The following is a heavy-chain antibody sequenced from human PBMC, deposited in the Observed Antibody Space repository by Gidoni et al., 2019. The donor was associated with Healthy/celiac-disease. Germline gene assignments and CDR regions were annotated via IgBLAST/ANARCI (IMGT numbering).Heavy chain of an antibody. CDR1: GGSISSSSYY. J-gene: IGHJ4*02. CDR2: IYYSGST. Sequence: QLQLQESGPGLVKPSETLFLTCTVSGGSISSSSYYWGWIRQPPGKGLEWIGSIYYSGSTYYNPSLKSRVTISVDTSKNQFSLKLSSVTAADTAVYYCARGYFDWLCPDYWGQGTLVTVSS. D-gene: IGHD3-9*01. V-gene: IGHV4-39*01. CDR3: ARGYFDWLCPDY.